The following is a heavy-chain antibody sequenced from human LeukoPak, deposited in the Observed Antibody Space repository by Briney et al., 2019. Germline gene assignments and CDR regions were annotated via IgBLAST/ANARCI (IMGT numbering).Heavy chain of an antibody. CDR1: GGSISSYY. CDR2: IYHSGST. CDR3: ARGLIADAFDI. D-gene: IGHD2-8*01. V-gene: IGHV4-59*01. J-gene: IGHJ3*02. Sequence: PSETLSLTCTVSGGSISSYYWSLIRQPPGKGLEWIGYIYHSGSTNYNPSLKSRVTISVDTSKNQFSLKLSSVTAADTAVYYCARGLIADAFDIWGQGTMVTVSS.